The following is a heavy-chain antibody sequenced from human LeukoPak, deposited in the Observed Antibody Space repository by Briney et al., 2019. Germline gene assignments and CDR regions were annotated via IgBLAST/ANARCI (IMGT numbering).Heavy chain of an antibody. Sequence: GGSLRLSCAASGFNVSGNYMSWVRQVPGKGLEWVSVIYSGGSRYYAESVKGRFTISRDNSKNTLYLQMNGLRAEDTAVYYCAREWGDYDYGDFFDYWGQGTLVTVSS. CDR3: AREWGDYDYGDFFDY. D-gene: IGHD4-17*01. J-gene: IGHJ4*02. CDR1: GFNVSGNY. CDR2: IYSGGSR. V-gene: IGHV3-53*01.